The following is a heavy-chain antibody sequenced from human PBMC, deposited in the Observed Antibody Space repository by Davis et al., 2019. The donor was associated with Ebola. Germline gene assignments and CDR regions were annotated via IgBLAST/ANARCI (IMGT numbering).Heavy chain of an antibody. J-gene: IGHJ4*02. V-gene: IGHV4-39*01. CDR3: ARGGASGSYGYFDN. CDR2: IYYSGST. D-gene: IGHD3-22*01. Sequence: SETLSLTCTVSGGSISRSTYYWGWFRQPPGKGLEWIGNIYYSGSTYYNQSLKSRVTISVDTSKNQFSLKLSSVTAADTAVYYCARGGASGSYGYFDNWGQGNLVIVSS. CDR1: GGSISRSTYY.